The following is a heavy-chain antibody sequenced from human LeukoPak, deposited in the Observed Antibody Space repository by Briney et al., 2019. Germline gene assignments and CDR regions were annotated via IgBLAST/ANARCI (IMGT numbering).Heavy chain of an antibody. CDR1: GFTFSDYY. V-gene: IGHV3-11*04. CDR3: ATSPAHYYYYYMDV. Sequence: KAGGSLRLSCAASGFTFSDYYMSWIRQAPGKGLEWVSYISSSGSTIYYADSVKGRFTISRDNAKNSLYLQMNSLRAEDTAVYYCATSPAHYYYYYMDVWGKGTTVTVSS. J-gene: IGHJ6*03. CDR2: ISSSGSTI. D-gene: IGHD2-2*01.